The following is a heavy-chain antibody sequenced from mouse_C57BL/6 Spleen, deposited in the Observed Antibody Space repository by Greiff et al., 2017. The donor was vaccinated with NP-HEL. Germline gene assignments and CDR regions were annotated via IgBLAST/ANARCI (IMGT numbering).Heavy chain of an antibody. J-gene: IGHJ2*01. V-gene: IGHV1-15*01. CDR1: GYTFTDYE. Sequence: VQLQQSGAELVRPGASVTLSCKASGYTFTDYEMHWVKQTPVHGLEWIGAIDPETGGTAYNQKFKGKAILTADKSSSTAYMELRSLTSEDSAVYYCTRPLHYYGSSPYYFDYWGQGTTLTDSS. D-gene: IGHD1-1*01. CDR2: IDPETGGT. CDR3: TRPLHYYGSSPYYFDY.